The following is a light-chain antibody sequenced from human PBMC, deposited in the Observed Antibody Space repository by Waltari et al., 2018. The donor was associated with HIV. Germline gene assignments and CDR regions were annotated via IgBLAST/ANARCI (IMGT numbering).Light chain of an antibody. Sequence: QSALPHPASVSGSAGQSINISCTGIRRDVCGAIYLLWYQQHPGKAPNLMIYDVSNRHSGVSNRFSGSKSGNTASLTISGLQAEDEAEYYCSSYTSSSTLVVFGGGTKLTVL. V-gene: IGLV2-14*01. CDR3: SSYTSSSTLVV. CDR2: DVS. CDR1: RRDVCGAIY. J-gene: IGLJ2*01.